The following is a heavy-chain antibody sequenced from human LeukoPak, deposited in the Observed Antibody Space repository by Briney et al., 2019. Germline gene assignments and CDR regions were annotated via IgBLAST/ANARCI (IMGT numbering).Heavy chain of an antibody. CDR2: IYYSGST. CDR1: GYSISSGYY. CDR3: ARDRRFLERPGWFDP. V-gene: IGHV4-38-2*02. J-gene: IGHJ5*02. D-gene: IGHD3-3*01. Sequence: SETLSLTCTVSGYSISSGYYWGWIRQPPGKGLEWIGSIYYSGSTYYNPSLKSRVTISVDTSKNQFSLKLSSVTAADTAVYYCARDRRFLERPGWFDPWGQGTLVTVSS.